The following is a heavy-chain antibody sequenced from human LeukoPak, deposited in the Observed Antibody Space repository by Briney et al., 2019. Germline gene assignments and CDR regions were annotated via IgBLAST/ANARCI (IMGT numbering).Heavy chain of an antibody. CDR1: GDNVSGNSTA. V-gene: IGHV6-1*01. CDR3: ARGGQGDGYSADEAFDL. CDR2: TYYRSKWYN. D-gene: IGHD5-24*01. Sequence: SQTLSLTCAISGDNVSGNSTAYNWIRQSPSRGLEWLGRTYYRSKWYNDYAVSVKSRITVNPDTSKNQLSLQLNSVTPEDTAVYYCARGGQGDGYSADEAFDLWGQGTMVTVSS. J-gene: IGHJ3*01.